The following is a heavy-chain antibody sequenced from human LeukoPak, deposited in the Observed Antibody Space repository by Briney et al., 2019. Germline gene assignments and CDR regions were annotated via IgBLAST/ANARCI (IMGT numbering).Heavy chain of an antibody. V-gene: IGHV4-38-2*02. D-gene: IGHD1-20*01. Sequence: SETLSLTCTVSGYSMSSVYYWGWIRQPPGKGLQWIGSIFHSGNSYYNPSLKSRVTIPVDTSKHHFSLNVNSLTAAYPAVYEFGRVGYNWKLWFDFWAQGTRVPVSS. CDR2: IFHSGNS. CDR3: GRVGYNWKLWFDF. CDR1: GYSMSSVYY. J-gene: IGHJ3*01.